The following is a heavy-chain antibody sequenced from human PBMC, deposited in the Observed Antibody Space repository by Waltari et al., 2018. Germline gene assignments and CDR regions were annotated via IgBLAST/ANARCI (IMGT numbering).Heavy chain of an antibody. CDR2: IVVGSGNT. D-gene: IGHD1-20*01. V-gene: IGHV1-58*02. Sequence: QMQLVQSGPEVKKPGTSVKVSCKASGFTFTSPAMQWVRQARGQRLEWIGWIVVGSGNTNYAQKFQERVTIPRGMSTSTAYMELSSLRSEDTAVYYCAADGQTVGITGTTDYYYYGMDVWGQGTTVTVSS. CDR3: AADGQTVGITGTTDYYYYGMDV. J-gene: IGHJ6*02. CDR1: GFTFTSPA.